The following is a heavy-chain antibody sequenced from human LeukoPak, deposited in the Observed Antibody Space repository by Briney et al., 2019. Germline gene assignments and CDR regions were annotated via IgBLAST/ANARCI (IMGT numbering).Heavy chain of an antibody. CDR2: SINKAKSYTT. J-gene: IGHJ4*02. D-gene: IGHD2-15*01. Sequence: PGGSLRLSCAASGFTFSDHYIDWVRQAPGKGLEWVGRSINKAKSYTTEYAASVKGRFTISRDGSKSSVYLQMNSLKTEDTAVYYCARGSCSGGICYSGDYWGQGTLVTVSS. CDR3: ARGSCSGGICYSGDY. V-gene: IGHV3-72*01. CDR1: GFTFSDHY.